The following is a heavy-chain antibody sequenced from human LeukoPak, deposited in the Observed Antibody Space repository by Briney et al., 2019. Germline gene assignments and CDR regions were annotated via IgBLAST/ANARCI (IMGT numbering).Heavy chain of an antibody. CDR1: GFTFSSYG. CDR2: VWYDGTNK. J-gene: IGHJ3*02. D-gene: IGHD1-1*01. CDR3: AKDSFSQNGIFDALDI. V-gene: IGHV3-30*02. Sequence: GGSLRLSCAASGFTFSSYGMHWVRQAPGKGLEWVAFVWYDGTNKYYADSVKGRFTISRDNHKTTVDLQMNSLRPEDTAVYYCAKDSFSQNGIFDALDIWGQGTMVTVYS.